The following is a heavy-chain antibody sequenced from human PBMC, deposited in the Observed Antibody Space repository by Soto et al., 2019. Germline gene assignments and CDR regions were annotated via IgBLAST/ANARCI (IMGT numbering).Heavy chain of an antibody. Sequence: ASVKVSCKASGYFFTSYGITWVRQAPGQGLEWMGWISPYNGNTKYAQNFQGRVTMTTDASTSTAYMEVRRLRSDDPAVYYCARDFGSDLSAPGAVFDYWGQGTLVTVSS. CDR1: GYFFTSYG. V-gene: IGHV1-18*04. CDR2: ISPYNGNT. D-gene: IGHD3-3*01. J-gene: IGHJ4*02. CDR3: ARDFGSDLSAPGAVFDY.